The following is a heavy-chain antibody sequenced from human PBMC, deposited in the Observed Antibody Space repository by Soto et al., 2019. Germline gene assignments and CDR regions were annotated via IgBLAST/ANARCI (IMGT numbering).Heavy chain of an antibody. Sequence: PSETLCVTYTVADGYCSNYGGSWIRQPPGKGLEWIGYIYSSGSTNYNPSLKSRVTISVDTSKNQFSLKLSSVTAADTAVYYCARTTHDYLIYWGQGTLVTVSS. CDR2: IYSSGST. J-gene: IGHJ4*02. CDR1: DGYCSNYG. CDR3: ARTTHDYLIY. V-gene: IGHV4-59*01.